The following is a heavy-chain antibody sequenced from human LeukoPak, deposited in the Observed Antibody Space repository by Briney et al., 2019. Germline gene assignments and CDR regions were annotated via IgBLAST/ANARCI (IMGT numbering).Heavy chain of an antibody. CDR2: ISISGSTI. CDR3: STAKFDY. CDR1: GSTLSSYG. J-gene: IGHJ4*02. V-gene: IGHV3-48*01. Sequence: PGGSLRLSCAATGSTLSSYGMNWVRQAPGKGLEWVSHISISGSTIHYADSVRGRFTISRDSAKNSLYLQMNSLRADDTAVYYCSTAKFDYWGQGTLLTVSS.